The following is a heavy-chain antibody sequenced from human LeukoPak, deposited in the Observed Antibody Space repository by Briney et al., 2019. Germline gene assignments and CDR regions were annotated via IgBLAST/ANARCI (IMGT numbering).Heavy chain of an antibody. D-gene: IGHD1-26*01. Sequence: PGGSLRLSCAASGFTFSSYGMHWVRQAPGKGLEWVAFIRYDGSNKYYADSVKGRFTISRDNAKNSVYLEMSSLTVEDTAVYYCATYLRNTVAGYYYFESWGQGTLVTVSS. CDR3: ATYLRNTVAGYYYFES. J-gene: IGHJ4*02. CDR1: GFTFSSYG. V-gene: IGHV3-30*02. CDR2: IRYDGSNK.